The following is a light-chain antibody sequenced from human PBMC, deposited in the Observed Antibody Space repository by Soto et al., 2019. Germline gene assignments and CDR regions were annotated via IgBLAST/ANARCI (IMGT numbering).Light chain of an antibody. CDR1: QSVSSSY. CDR3: QQYESSPLT. CDR2: GAS. J-gene: IGKJ4*01. V-gene: IGKV3-20*01. Sequence: EIVLTQSPGTLSLSPGERATLSCRASQSVSSSYLAWYQQKPGQAPRLLIYGASSRTTGIPDRFSGSGSRRYFTITISRPEPEDFAVYYLQQYESSPLTIGGGTKVEIK.